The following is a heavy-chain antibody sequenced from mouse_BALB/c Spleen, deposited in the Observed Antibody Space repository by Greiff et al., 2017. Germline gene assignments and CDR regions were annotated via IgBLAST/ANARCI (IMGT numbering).Heavy chain of an antibody. CDR3: AGAPDGYSAY. D-gene: IGHD2-3*01. J-gene: IGHJ3*01. V-gene: IGHV12-3*02. CDR2: ITHSGET. CDR1: GFPITSGYY. Sequence: QVQLQQSGPGLVKPSQSLFLACSITGFPITSGYYWIWIRQSPGKPLEWMGYITHSGETFYNPSLQSPISITRETSKNQFFLQLNSVTTEDTAMYYCAGAPDGYSAYWGQGTLVTVSA.